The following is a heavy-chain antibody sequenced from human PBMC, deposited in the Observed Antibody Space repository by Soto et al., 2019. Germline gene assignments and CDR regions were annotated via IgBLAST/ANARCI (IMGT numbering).Heavy chain of an antibody. Sequence: SQTLSLTCAISGDSVSSNSAAWNWIRQSPSRGLEWLGRAYYRSQWYYDSAVSVRSRITVIPDTSKNQFSLQLNSVTPEDTAVYYCTKQKGGSRTYNGMDVLGQGTTVTVSS. J-gene: IGHJ6*02. CDR2: AYYRSQWYY. CDR3: TKQKGGSRTYNGMDV. D-gene: IGHD2-15*01. V-gene: IGHV6-1*01. CDR1: GDSVSSNSAA.